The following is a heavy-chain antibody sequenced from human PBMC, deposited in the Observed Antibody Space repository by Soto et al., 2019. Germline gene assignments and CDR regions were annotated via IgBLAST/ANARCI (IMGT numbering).Heavy chain of an antibody. V-gene: IGHV3-74*01. CDR2: ISNDGTST. D-gene: IGHD3-22*01. CDR3: VRDQDSRGYSVFNX. Sequence: GGSLKLSCAASGFTLNSFFMHWVRQAPGRGLMWVSRISNDGTSTTYADSVKGRFTISRDNAKNTLYLQMNSLRAEDTAVYFCVRDQDSRGYSVFNXWGQGAQVTVSS. CDR1: GFTLNSFF. J-gene: IGHJ4*02.